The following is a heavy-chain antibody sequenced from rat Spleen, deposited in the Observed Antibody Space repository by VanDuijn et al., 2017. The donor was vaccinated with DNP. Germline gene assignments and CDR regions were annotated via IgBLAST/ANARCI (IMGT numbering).Heavy chain of an antibody. CDR1: GFSLTNYH. Sequence: QVQLKESGPDLVQPSQTLSLTCTVSGFSLTNYHVHWVRQPPGKGLEWMGRIQSGGNTDYNSALKSRLSISRDTSKSQVFLKMNSLKTEDTAIYYCTREGFYSDYFDHWGQGVMVTVSS. V-gene: IGHV2-27*01. D-gene: IGHD1-1*01. J-gene: IGHJ2*01. CDR3: TREGFYSDYFDH. CDR2: IQSGGNT.